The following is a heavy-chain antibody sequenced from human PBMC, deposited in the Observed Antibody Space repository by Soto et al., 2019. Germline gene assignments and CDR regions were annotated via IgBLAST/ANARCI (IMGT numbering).Heavy chain of an antibody. D-gene: IGHD1-26*01. CDR1: GYTSINYD. CDR3: ARRRGSSGWFDL. J-gene: IGHJ5*02. CDR2: MNPDSGNT. Sequence: ASVKVSCKASGYTSINYDINWVRQATGQGLEWVGWMNPDSGNTGYAQNFQGRVTMTGNTSISSVYMELRSLTSEDTAVYYCARRRGSSGWFDLWGQGTLVTVSS. V-gene: IGHV1-8*01.